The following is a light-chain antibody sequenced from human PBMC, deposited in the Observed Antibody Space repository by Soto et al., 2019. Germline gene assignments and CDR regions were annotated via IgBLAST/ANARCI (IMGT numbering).Light chain of an antibody. Sequence: EIVLTQSPRTLSLSPGERATLSCRASQSLRSTSLAWYQQKPGQAHRLLISGASTRATGVPARFSGSGSGTEFTLTISSLQSEDFAVYYCKQHNVWPATFGQGTKVDIK. CDR2: GAS. CDR1: QSLRST. V-gene: IGKV3-15*01. CDR3: KQHNVWPAT. J-gene: IGKJ1*01.